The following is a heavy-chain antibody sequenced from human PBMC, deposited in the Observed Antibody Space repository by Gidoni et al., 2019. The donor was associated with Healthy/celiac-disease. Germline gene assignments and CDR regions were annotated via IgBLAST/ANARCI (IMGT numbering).Heavy chain of an antibody. CDR1: GASISRGGYY. CDR3: AREEYSSSWYAFDI. D-gene: IGHD6-13*01. Sequence: HVHLHASGPGLVKPSQPLSPTCTVSGASISRGGYYWSWIRQHPGKGLEWIGYIYYSGSTYYNPSLKSRVTISVDTSKNQFSLKLSSVTAADTAVYYCAREEYSSSWYAFDIWGQGTMVTVSS. V-gene: IGHV4-31*03. CDR2: IYYSGST. J-gene: IGHJ3*02.